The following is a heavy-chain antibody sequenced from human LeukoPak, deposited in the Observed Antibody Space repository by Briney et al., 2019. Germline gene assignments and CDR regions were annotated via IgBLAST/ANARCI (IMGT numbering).Heavy chain of an antibody. CDR1: GGSFSDYF. CDR3: ARFSRITWGDWGDAFDI. D-gene: IGHD2-21*02. Sequence: SETLSLTCCVYGGSFSDYFRSWIRQSPGKGLEWIGEIDDGGNTNYNPSLMSRVIVSMEKSKKQFSLVMRSVAAADTAVYYCARFSRITWGDWGDAFDIGGQGTTVIVSS. J-gene: IGHJ3*02. CDR2: IDDGGNT. V-gene: IGHV4-34*01.